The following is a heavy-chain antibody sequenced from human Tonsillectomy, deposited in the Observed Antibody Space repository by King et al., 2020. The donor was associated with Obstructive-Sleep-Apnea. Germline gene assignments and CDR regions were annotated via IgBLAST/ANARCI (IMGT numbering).Heavy chain of an antibody. D-gene: IGHD3-16*02. CDR3: ARPGVSFSLTWYYFDY. CDR2: IHPGDSNI. Sequence: DVQLVESGVEVKKPGESLKISCKGSGYTFTSYWIGWVRQVPGKGLEWMGIIHPGDSNIRYSPSFQGQVTISADKSITTAYLQWSSLKAPATAMYYCARPGVSFSLTWYYFDYWGQGTLVTVSS. J-gene: IGHJ4*02. V-gene: IGHV5-51*01. CDR1: GYTFTSYW.